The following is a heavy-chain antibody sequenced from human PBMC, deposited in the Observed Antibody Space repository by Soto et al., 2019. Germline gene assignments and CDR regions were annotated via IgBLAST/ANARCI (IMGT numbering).Heavy chain of an antibody. CDR1: GYTFTSYG. CDR3: ARGRSCSGGSCYGVWYYYGMDV. CDR2: MNPNSGNT. Sequence: GASVKVSCKASGYTFTSYGISWVRQAPGQGLEWMGWMNPNSGNTGYAQKFQGRVTMTRNTSISTAYMELSSLRSEDTAVYYCARGRSCSGGSCYGVWYYYGMDVWGQGTTVTVS. J-gene: IGHJ6*02. V-gene: IGHV1-8*02. D-gene: IGHD2-15*01.